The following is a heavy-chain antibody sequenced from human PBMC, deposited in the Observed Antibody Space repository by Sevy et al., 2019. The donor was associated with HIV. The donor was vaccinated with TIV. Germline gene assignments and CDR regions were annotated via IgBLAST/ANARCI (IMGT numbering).Heavy chain of an antibody. CDR1: GYTFTSYG. V-gene: IGHV1-18*01. CDR3: AGGGGRLGYCGGGSCRYYFDY. CDR2: ISAYKGNT. Sequence: ASVKVSCKASGYTFTSYGISWVRQAPGQGLEWMGWISAYKGNTNYAQKLQGRVTMTTDTSTSTGYKELRSLRSDDPSVYYCAGGGGRLGYCGGGSCRYYFDYWGQGTLVTVSS. D-gene: IGHD2-15*01. J-gene: IGHJ4*02.